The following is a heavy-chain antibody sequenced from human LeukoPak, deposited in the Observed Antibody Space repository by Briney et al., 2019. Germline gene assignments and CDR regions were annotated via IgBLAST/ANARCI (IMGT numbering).Heavy chain of an antibody. J-gene: IGHJ5*02. CDR3: ARACSSTSCFNWFDP. Sequence: SETLSLTCAVYGGSFSGYYWSWIRQPPGKGLEWIGEINHSGSTNCNPSLKSRVTISVDTSKNQFSLKLSSVTAADTAVYYCARACSSTSCFNWFDPWGQGTLVTVSS. CDR1: GGSFSGYY. CDR2: INHSGST. V-gene: IGHV4-34*01. D-gene: IGHD2-2*01.